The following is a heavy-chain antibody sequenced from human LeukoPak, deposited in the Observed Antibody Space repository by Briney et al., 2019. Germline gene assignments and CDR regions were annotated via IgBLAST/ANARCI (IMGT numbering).Heavy chain of an antibody. CDR1: GFTFSSYW. Sequence: EGSLRLSCAASGFTFSSYWMNWARQAPGKGLEWVSSISGSSSHIYYADSVKGRFTISRDNTKSSLYLQMNSLRAEDMAVYYCARGYCGGDCYGDWGQGTLVTVSS. D-gene: IGHD2-21*01. CDR2: ISGSSSHI. J-gene: IGHJ1*01. V-gene: IGHV3-21*01. CDR3: ARGYCGGDCYGD.